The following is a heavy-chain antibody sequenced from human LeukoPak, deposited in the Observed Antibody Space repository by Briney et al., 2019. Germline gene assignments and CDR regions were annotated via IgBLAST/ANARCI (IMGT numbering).Heavy chain of an antibody. J-gene: IGHJ1*01. D-gene: IGHD4-17*01. CDR1: GFTFSSYA. Sequence: GGSLRLSCAASGFTFSSYAMHWIRQAPGKGLEYVSAISKNGDSTFHAISVKGRFTISRDNSKNTLYLQMGSLRPEDMAVYYCARMDYSDQFFQHWGQGALVTVSS. V-gene: IGHV3-64*01. CDR2: ISKNGDST. CDR3: ARMDYSDQFFQH.